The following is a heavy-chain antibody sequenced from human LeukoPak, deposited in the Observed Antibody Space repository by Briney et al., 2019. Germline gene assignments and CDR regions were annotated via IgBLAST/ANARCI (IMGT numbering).Heavy chain of an antibody. CDR2: ISSSGSTI. V-gene: IGHV3-11*04. CDR3: AKERSGCFDY. J-gene: IGHJ4*02. Sequence: PGGSLRLSCAASGFTFSDYYMGWIRQAPGKGLEWVSYISSSGSTIYYADSVKGRFTISRDNSKNTLYLQMNSLRAEDTAVYYCAKERSGCFDYWGQGTLVTVSS. CDR1: GFTFSDYY. D-gene: IGHD1-26*01.